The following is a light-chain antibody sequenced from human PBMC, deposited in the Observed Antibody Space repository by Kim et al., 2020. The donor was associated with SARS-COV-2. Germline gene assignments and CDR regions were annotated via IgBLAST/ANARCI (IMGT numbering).Light chain of an antibody. CDR3: QVWDSSSDHV. CDR1: NIGSKS. V-gene: IGLV3-21*04. Sequence: SYELTQPPSVSVAPGKTARITCGGNNIGSKSVHWYQQKLGQAPVLVIYYDSDRPSGIPERFSGSNSGNTATLTISRVEAGDEADYYCQVWDSSSDHVFGT. CDR2: YDS. J-gene: IGLJ1*01.